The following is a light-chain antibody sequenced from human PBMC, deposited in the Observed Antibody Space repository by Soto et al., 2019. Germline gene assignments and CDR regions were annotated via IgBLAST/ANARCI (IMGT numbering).Light chain of an antibody. CDR2: DVS. CDR1: SSDVGGYNY. V-gene: IGLV2-14*03. CDR3: SSYTSSFTVL. Sequence: QSALTQPASVSGSPGQSITISCTGTSSDVGGYNYVSWYQQHPGKAPKLMICDVSNRPSGVSNRFPGSKSGNTASLTISGLQAEDEADYYCSSYTSSFTVLFGGGTKLTVL. J-gene: IGLJ2*01.